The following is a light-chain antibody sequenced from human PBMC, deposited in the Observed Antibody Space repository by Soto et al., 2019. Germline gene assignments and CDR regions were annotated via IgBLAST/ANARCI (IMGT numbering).Light chain of an antibody. V-gene: IGLV2-8*01. CDR2: EVS. CDR3: SSYAGSNKFGV. CDR1: SSDVGDYNY. Sequence: QSVLTQPPSASGSPGQSVTISCTGTSSDVGDYNYVSWYQHHPGKAPKLIIYEVSKRPSGVPDRFSGSKSGNTASLTVSGLQAEDEADYCCSSYAGSNKFGVFGGGTKLTVL. J-gene: IGLJ2*01.